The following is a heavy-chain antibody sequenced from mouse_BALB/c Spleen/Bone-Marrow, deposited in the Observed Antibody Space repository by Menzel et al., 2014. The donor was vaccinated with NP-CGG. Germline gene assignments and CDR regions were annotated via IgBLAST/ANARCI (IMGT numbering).Heavy chain of an antibody. V-gene: IGHV5-12*02. J-gene: IGHJ4*01. CDR1: GFTFSDYY. Sequence: EVQRVESGGGLVQPGGSLKLFCATSGFTFSDYYMYWVRQTPEKRLEWVAYITKGGGSTYYPDIVKGRFTISRDNAKNTLYLQMSRLKSEDTAMYYCARQLAYAMDYWGQGTSVTVSS. CDR2: ITKGGGST. CDR3: ARQLAYAMDY. D-gene: IGHD4-1*01.